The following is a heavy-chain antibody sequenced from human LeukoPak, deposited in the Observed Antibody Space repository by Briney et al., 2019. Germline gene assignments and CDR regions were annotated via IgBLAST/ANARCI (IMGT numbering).Heavy chain of an antibody. CDR2: IYYSGST. J-gene: IGHJ4*02. CDR1: GGSISSYY. V-gene: IGHV4-59*08. CDR3: ARHGASGSYLYYFDY. D-gene: IGHD1-26*01. Sequence: SVTLSLTCTVSGGSISSYYWSWIPQIPGKGREWIRYIYYSGSTNYNPSLKSRVTISVDTSKNQFSLKLSSVTAADTAVYFCARHGASGSYLYYFDYWGQGTLVTVSS.